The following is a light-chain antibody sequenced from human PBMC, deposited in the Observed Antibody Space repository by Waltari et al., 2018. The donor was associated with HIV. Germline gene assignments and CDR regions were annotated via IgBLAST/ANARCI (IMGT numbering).Light chain of an antibody. CDR3: QQYNKWPPLT. V-gene: IGKV3-15*01. CDR2: GAS. J-gene: IGKJ4*01. Sequence: EIVMTQSPATLSVSPGERATLSCRASQSISINLAWYQQKPGQAPRLLIYGASTRATDIPARFSGSGSGTEFTLTISSLQSEDFAVYYCQQYNKWPPLTFGGGTKVEIK. CDR1: QSISIN.